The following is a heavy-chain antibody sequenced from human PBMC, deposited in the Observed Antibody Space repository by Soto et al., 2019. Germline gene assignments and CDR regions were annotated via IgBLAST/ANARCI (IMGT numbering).Heavy chain of an antibody. CDR2: ISTYNGNT. CDR1: GHIFRSYG. Sequence: ASVRVSCKASGHIFRSYGITWVRQAPGQGLEWMGWISTYNGNTNYAQKLQGRVTLTTDTSTTTAYMELRSLRSDDTAMYYCARDQGATTAFDYWGQGALVTVSS. D-gene: IGHD1-26*01. V-gene: IGHV1-18*04. J-gene: IGHJ4*02. CDR3: ARDQGATTAFDY.